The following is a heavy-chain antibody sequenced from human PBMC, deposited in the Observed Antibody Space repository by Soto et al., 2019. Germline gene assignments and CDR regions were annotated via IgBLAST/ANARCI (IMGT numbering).Heavy chain of an antibody. CDR2: ISSSSSTI. D-gene: IGHD3-22*01. V-gene: IGHV3-48*01. CDR1: GFTFSSYS. J-gene: IGHJ4*02. CDR3: ARERDLSGYPFDY. Sequence: EVQLVESGGGLVQPGGSLRLSCAASGFTFSSYSMNWVRQAPGKGLEWVSYISSSSSTIYYADSVKGRFTISRDNAKNSRYRQMNSLRAEDTAVYYCARERDLSGYPFDYWGQGTLVTVSS.